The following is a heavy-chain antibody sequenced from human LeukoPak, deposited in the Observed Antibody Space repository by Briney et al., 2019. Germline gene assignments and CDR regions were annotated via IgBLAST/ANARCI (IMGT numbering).Heavy chain of an antibody. CDR2: VNPNSGVT. J-gene: IGHJ4*02. D-gene: IGHD6-19*01. CDR3: ARQWLPNGYFDY. CDR1: GYTFTAYF. Sequence: ASVKVSCKASGYTFTAYFMHWVRQAPGQGLEWMGRVNPNSGVTNSIQKFQSRVTMTRDTSISTAYMELSGLRSDDTAVYYCARQWLPNGYFDYWGQGTLVTVSS. V-gene: IGHV1-2*06.